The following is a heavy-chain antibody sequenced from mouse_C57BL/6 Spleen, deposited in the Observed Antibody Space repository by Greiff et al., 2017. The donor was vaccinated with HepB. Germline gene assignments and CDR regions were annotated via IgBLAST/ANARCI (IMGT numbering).Heavy chain of an antibody. CDR1: GYSITSGYY. V-gene: IGHV3-6*01. CDR3: AGGYDYAFAY. J-gene: IGHJ3*01. CDR2: ISYDGSN. D-gene: IGHD2-4*01. Sequence: EVQRVESGPGLVKPSQSLSLTCSVTGYSITSGYYWNWIRQFPGNKLEWMGYISYDGSNNYNPSLKNRISITRDTSKNQFFLKLNSVTTEDTATYYCAGGYDYAFAYWGQGTLVTVSA.